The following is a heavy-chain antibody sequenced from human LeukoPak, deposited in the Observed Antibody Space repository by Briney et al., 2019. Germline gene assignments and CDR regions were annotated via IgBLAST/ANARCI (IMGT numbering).Heavy chain of an antibody. CDR1: GGSISSYY. CDR3: AGYGGNFIDY. D-gene: IGHD4-23*01. CDR2: IYYSGST. J-gene: IGHJ4*02. Sequence: SETLSLTCTVSGGSISSYYWGWIRQPPGKGLEWIGSIYYSGSTYYNPSLKSRVTISVDTSKNQFSLKLSSVTAADTAVYYCAGYGGNFIDYWGQGTLVTVSS. V-gene: IGHV4-39*01.